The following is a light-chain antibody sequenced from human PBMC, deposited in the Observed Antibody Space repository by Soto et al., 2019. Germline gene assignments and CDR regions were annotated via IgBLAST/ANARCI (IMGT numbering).Light chain of an antibody. CDR1: QSISSW. Sequence: DVQISQSHSILSACVEGRVTITCRASQSISSWLAWYQQKPGKAPNLLIHKASHLESGVPSRFSGSGSGTELTLTISSLQPGDFATYYCQHYNTSPWTFGQGTKV. CDR2: KAS. CDR3: QHYNTSPWT. J-gene: IGKJ1*01. V-gene: IGKV1-5*03.